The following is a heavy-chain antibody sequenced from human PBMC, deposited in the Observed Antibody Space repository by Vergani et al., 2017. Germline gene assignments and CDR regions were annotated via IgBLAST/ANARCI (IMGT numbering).Heavy chain of an antibody. CDR3: AATDTAMAR. J-gene: IGHJ4*02. D-gene: IGHD5-18*01. Sequence: QVQLVQSGAEVKKPGASVKVSCKASGYTFTGYYMHWVRQAPGQGLEWIGIINPSGGSTSYAQKFQGRVTMTRDTSTSTVYMELSSLRSEDTAVYYCAATDTAMARWGQGTLVTVSS. CDR1: GYTFTGYY. V-gene: IGHV1-46*01. CDR2: INPSGGST.